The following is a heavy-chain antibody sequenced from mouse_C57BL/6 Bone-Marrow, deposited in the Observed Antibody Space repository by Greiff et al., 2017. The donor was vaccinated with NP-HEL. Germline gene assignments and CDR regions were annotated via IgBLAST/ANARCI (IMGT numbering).Heavy chain of an antibody. CDR1: GYTFTSYW. J-gene: IGHJ2*01. D-gene: IGHD2-2*01. V-gene: IGHV1-55*01. Sequence: QVQLQQPGAELVKPGASVKMSCKASGYTFTSYWITWVKQRPGQGLEWIGDIYPGSGSTNYNEKFKSKATLTVDTSSSTAYMQLSSLTSEDSAVYYCARIDYGYNYFDYWGKGTTLTVSS. CDR2: IYPGSGST. CDR3: ARIDYGYNYFDY.